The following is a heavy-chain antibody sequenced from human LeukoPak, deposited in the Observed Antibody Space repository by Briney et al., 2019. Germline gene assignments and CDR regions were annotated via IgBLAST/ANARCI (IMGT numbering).Heavy chain of an antibody. CDR3: AMVQYNWFDP. D-gene: IGHD5-18*01. J-gene: IGHJ5*02. Sequence: SQTLSLTCTVSGGSISSGGYYWSWIRQHPGKGLEWIGYIYYSGSTYYNPSLKSRVTISVDKSKNQFFLKLSSVTAADTAVYYCAMVQYNWFDPWGQGTLVTVSS. CDR2: IYYSGST. V-gene: IGHV4-31*09. CDR1: GGSISSGGYY.